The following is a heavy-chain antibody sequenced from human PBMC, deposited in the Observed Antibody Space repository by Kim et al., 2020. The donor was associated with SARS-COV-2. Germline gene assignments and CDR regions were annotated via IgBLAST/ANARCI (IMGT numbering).Heavy chain of an antibody. Sequence: SETLSLTCTVSGGSISSYYWSWIRQPPGKGLEWIGYIYYSGSTNYNPSLKSRVTISVDTSKNQFSLKLSSVTAADTAVYYCARLRVGAWDYWGQGTLVTVSS. J-gene: IGHJ4*02. D-gene: IGHD1-26*01. CDR1: GGSISSYY. CDR2: IYYSGST. CDR3: ARLRVGAWDY. V-gene: IGHV4-59*13.